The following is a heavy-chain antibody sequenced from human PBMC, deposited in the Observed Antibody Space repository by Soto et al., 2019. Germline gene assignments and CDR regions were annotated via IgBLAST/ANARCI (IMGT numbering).Heavy chain of an antibody. Sequence: GGSLRLSCAASGFTFSSYAMSWVRQAPGKGLEWVSVISGSGDTTYYADSVKGRFTISRDNSKNTLFLQVNSLRAEDTAVYYCAKGRKTYYYGTASYYQTGAYYWGQGTLVTVSS. CDR2: ISGSGDTT. CDR1: GFTFSSYA. V-gene: IGHV3-23*01. D-gene: IGHD3-10*01. CDR3: AKGRKTYYYGTASYYQTGAYY. J-gene: IGHJ4*02.